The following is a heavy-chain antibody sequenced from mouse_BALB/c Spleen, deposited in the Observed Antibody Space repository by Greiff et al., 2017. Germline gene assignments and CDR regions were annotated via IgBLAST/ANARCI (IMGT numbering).Heavy chain of an antibody. V-gene: IGHV5-9*03. CDR2: ISSGGGNT. D-gene: IGHD1-2*01. J-gene: IGHJ4*01. CDR1: GFTFSSYT. Sequence: EVKLVESGGGLVKPGGSLKLSCAASGFTFSSYTMSWVRQTPEKRLEWVATISSGGGNTYYPDSVKGRFTISSDNAKNNLYLQMSSLRSEDTALYYCARSGFYYGTYAMDYWGQGTSVTVSS. CDR3: ARSGFYYGTYAMDY.